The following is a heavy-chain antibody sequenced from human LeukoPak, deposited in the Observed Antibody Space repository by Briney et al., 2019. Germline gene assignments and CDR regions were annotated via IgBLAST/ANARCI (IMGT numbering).Heavy chain of an antibody. V-gene: IGHV4-59*08. D-gene: IGHD1-26*01. CDR1: GGSISSYY. J-gene: IGHJ4*02. Sequence: PSETLSLTCTVSGGSISSYYWSWIRQPPGKGLEWIGYIYYSGSTNYNPSLKSRVTISVDTSKNQFSLKLSSVTAADTAVYYCASYTNRYSDFDYWGQGTLVTVSS. CDR2: IYYSGST. CDR3: ASYTNRYSDFDY.